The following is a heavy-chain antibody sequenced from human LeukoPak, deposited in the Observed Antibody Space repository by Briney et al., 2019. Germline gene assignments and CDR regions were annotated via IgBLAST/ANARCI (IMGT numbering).Heavy chain of an antibody. CDR2: ISYSGNT. V-gene: IGHV4-39*01. Sequence: SETLSLTCTVSSGSIISSDYHWGWVRQPPGKGLEWIGTISYSGNTDYNPSLRSRVTISVDTSNNQFSLRLGSVTAADTAVYHCARHCCSGPAKRVFDIWGQGTMVTVSS. D-gene: IGHD2-15*01. J-gene: IGHJ3*02. CDR3: ARHCCSGPAKRVFDI. CDR1: SGSIISSDYH.